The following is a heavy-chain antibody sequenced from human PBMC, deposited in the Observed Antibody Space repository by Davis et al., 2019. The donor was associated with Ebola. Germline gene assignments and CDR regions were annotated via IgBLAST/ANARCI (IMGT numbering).Heavy chain of an antibody. D-gene: IGHD3-22*01. Sequence: SETLSLTCSVSGGSVGSDYWSWIRQSPGKGLEWIAFISNGGRTIYNPSLRGRVTISIDTSKNQFSLKLSSVTAADTAVYYCARVGGTYDSSGYYPEYFQHWGQGTLVTVSS. J-gene: IGHJ1*01. CDR2: ISNGGRT. CDR1: GGSVGSDY. CDR3: ARVGGTYDSSGYYPEYFQH. V-gene: IGHV4-59*08.